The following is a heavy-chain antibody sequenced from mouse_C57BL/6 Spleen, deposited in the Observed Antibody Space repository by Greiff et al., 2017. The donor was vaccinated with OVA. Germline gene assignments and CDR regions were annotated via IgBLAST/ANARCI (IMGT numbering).Heavy chain of an antibody. J-gene: IGHJ4*01. CDR3: ARDGSSYEYAMDY. Sequence: EVKLMESGGDLVKPGGSLKLSCAASGFTFSSYGMSWVRQTPDKRLEWVATISSGGSYTYYPDSVKGRFTISRDNAKNTLYLQMSSLKSEDTAMYYCARDGSSYEYAMDYWGQGTSVTVSS. CDR1: GFTFSSYG. V-gene: IGHV5-6*01. CDR2: ISSGGSYT. D-gene: IGHD1-1*01.